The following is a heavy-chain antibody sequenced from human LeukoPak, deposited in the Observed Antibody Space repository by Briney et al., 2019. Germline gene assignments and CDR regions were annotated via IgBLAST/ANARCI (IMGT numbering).Heavy chain of an antibody. V-gene: IGHV3-23*01. CDR3: AKVGEGSWFDP. D-gene: IGHD1-26*01. CDR2: ISGSGGST. J-gene: IGHJ5*02. Sequence: GGSLRLSCVASGFTFSSYAMSWVRQAPGKGLEWVSGISGSGGSTYYADSVKGRFTISRDNSKNTLYLQMNSLRAEDTAVYYCAKVGEGSWFDPWGQGTLVTVSS. CDR1: GFTFSSYA.